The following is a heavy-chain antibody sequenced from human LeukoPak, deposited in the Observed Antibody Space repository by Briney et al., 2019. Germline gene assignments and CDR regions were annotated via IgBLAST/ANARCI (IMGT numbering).Heavy chain of an antibody. CDR1: GFTFSSYA. Sequence: PPGGSLRLSCAASGFTFSSYAMSWVRQAPGKGLEWVSVISGSGDSTYYADSVKGRFTISRDNSKNTLYLQMNSLRAEDTAVYYCARSGRSGSYDLGYWGQGTLVIVSS. V-gene: IGHV3-23*01. J-gene: IGHJ4*02. CDR3: ARSGRSGSYDLGY. D-gene: IGHD1-26*01. CDR2: ISGSGDST.